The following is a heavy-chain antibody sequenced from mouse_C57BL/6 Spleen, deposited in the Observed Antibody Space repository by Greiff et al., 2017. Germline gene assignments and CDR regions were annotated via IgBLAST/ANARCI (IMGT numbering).Heavy chain of an antibody. J-gene: IGHJ2*01. CDR2: IYPGDGDT. CDR3: ARRVPYYFDY. V-gene: IGHV1-80*01. CDR1: GYAFSSSW. Sequence: QVQLQQSGAELVKPGASVKISCKASGYAFSSSWMNWVKQRPGTGLEWIGQIYPGDGDTNYNGKFKGKATLTADQSSSTAYMQLSSLTSEDSAVYFCARRVPYYFDYRGQGTTLTVSS.